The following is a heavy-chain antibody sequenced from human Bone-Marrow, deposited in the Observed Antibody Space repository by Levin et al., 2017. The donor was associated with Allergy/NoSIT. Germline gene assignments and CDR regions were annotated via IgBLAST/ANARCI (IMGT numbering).Heavy chain of an antibody. CDR1: GFTFSNAW. D-gene: IGHD2-21*02. CDR3: TTVRGDRRYCGGDCYDFDY. Sequence: GGSLRLSCAASGFTFSNAWMSWVRQAPGKGLEWVGRIKSKTDGGTTDYAAPVKGRFTISRDDSKNTLYLQMNSLKTEDTAVYYCTTVRGDRRYCGGDCYDFDYWGQGTLVTVSS. V-gene: IGHV3-15*01. J-gene: IGHJ4*02. CDR2: IKSKTDGGTT.